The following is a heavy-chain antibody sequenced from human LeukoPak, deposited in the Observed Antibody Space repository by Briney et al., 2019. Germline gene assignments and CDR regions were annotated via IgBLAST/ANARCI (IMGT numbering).Heavy chain of an antibody. V-gene: IGHV1-2*04. Sequence: ASVKVSGKASGYTFTGYYMHWVRQAPGQGLEWMGWINPNSGGTNYAQKFQGWVTMTRDTSISTAYMELSRLRSDDTAVYYCARERRRWEDWLLQYYFDYWGQGTLVTVSS. D-gene: IGHD3-9*01. CDR2: INPNSGGT. CDR1: GYTFTGYY. J-gene: IGHJ4*02. CDR3: ARERRRWEDWLLQYYFDY.